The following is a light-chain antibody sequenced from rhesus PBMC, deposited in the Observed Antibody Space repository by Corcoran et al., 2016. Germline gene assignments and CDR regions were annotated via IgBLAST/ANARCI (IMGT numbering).Light chain of an antibody. J-gene: IGKJ3*01. CDR2: DAS. V-gene: IGKV1-28*02. CDR3: LQHNSYPFT. CDR1: QGISSY. Sequence: DIQMTQSPSSLSASVGDTVTITCRASQGISSYLNWFQQKPGKAPKLLIYDASSLERGVPSRFSGSGSGTEFTLTISSLQPEDFATYYCLQHNSYPFTFGPGTKLDIK.